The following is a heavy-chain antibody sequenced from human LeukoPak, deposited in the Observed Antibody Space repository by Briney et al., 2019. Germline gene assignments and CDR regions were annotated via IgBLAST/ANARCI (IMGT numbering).Heavy chain of an antibody. CDR3: ANPPPSGWWGGFDY. D-gene: IGHD6-19*01. J-gene: IGHJ4*02. V-gene: IGHV3-23*01. Sequence: GGSLRLSCAASGFTFSSYAMSWVRQAPGKGLEWVSAISGSGGSTYYADSVKGRFTISRDNSKNTRYLQMNSLRAEDTAVYSCANPPPSGWWGGFDYWGQGTLVTVSS. CDR2: ISGSGGST. CDR1: GFTFSSYA.